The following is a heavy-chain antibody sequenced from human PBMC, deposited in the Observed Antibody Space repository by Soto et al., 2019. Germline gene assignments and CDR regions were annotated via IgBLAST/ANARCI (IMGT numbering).Heavy chain of an antibody. CDR3: ARGGAVTTLGDY. CDR2: INHSGST. V-gene: IGHV4-34*01. D-gene: IGHD4-17*01. J-gene: IGHJ4*02. Sequence: QVQLQQCGAGLLKPSETLSLTCAVYGGSFSDYYWSWIRQPPGKGLEWIGEINHSGSTNYNPSLKSRVTISVDTSKNQFSLNLRSVAAADTAVYYCARGGAVTTLGDYWGQGTLVTVSS. CDR1: GGSFSDYY.